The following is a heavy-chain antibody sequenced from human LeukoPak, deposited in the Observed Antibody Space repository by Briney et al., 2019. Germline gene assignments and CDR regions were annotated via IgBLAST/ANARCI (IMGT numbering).Heavy chain of an antibody. Sequence: GGSLRLSCAASGFTFSSYGMHWVRQAPGKGLEWVAVIWYDGSNKYYADSVKGRFTISRDNSKNTLYLQMNSLRAEDTAVYYCARQSGGDSSGYYSDAFDIWGQGTMVTASS. J-gene: IGHJ3*02. D-gene: IGHD3-22*01. CDR2: IWYDGSNK. CDR1: GFTFSSYG. CDR3: ARQSGGDSSGYYSDAFDI. V-gene: IGHV3-33*01.